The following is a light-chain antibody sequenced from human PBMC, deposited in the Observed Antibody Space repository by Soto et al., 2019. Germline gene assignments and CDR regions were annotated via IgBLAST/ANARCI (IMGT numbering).Light chain of an antibody. Sequence: DIQMTQSPSTLSASVGDRVTITCRASQSISSWLAWYQQKPGKAPKLLIYDASSLESGVPSRFSGSGSGTEFTLSISSLQPDDFATYYCQQYNSDSLRWTLGQGTKVEIK. J-gene: IGKJ1*01. CDR2: DAS. CDR3: QQYNSDSLRWT. CDR1: QSISSW. V-gene: IGKV1-5*01.